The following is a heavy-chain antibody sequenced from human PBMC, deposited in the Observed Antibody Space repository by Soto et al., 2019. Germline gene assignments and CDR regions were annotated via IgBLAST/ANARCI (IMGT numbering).Heavy chain of an antibody. CDR1: GGSISSYY. CDR2: IYYTGLS. D-gene: IGHD6-13*01. CDR3: ASHSSHWPFFDF. V-gene: IGHV4-59*01. Sequence: PSETLSLTCTVSGGSISSYYWSWIRQPPGKGLKRIGYIYYTGLSNSNPSLNSRVTMSVDTSKNQFSLKLSSVTAADTAVYYCASHSSHWPFFDFWGQGTLVTVSS. J-gene: IGHJ4*02.